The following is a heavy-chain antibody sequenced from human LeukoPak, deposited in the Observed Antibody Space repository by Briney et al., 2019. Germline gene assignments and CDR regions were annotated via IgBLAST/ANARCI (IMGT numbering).Heavy chain of an antibody. Sequence: GASVKVSCKASGYSFFSYGISWVRQPPGLGLGWMGWMHPYNVNRNYVQKFQGRVTMTTDTSTTTAYMELGRLTSDDTGVYYCARDKGGYDNAFDYWGQGTLVTVSS. CDR3: ARDKGGYDNAFDY. D-gene: IGHD3-9*01. CDR2: MHPYNVNR. J-gene: IGHJ4*02. V-gene: IGHV1-18*01. CDR1: GYSFFSYG.